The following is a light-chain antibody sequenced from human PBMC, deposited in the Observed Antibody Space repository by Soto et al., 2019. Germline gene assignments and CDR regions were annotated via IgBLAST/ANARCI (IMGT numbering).Light chain of an antibody. J-gene: IGLJ2*01. Sequence: QSVLSQPAAVAVSLGLSTTISCTGASSDVGGYNYVSCDQQHPGQAPKLLLHDVTNRPSGISYRFSGSKSANTASLTISNLRPEDEAHYYCSSYTTVRTPHVAFGGGTKVTVL. CDR3: SSYTTVRTPHVA. V-gene: IGLV2-14*03. CDR2: DVT. CDR1: SSDVGGYNY.